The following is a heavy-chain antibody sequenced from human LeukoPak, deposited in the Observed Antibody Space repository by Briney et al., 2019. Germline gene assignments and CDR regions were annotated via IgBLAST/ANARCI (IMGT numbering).Heavy chain of an antibody. Sequence: PGGSLRLSCAASGFTFSTYRMNWVRQVPGKGLEWVSSISSSSSYIYYADSVKGRFTISRDNAKNSLFLQMHSLRAVDTAVYYCARDRIVGATYYFDYWGQGTLVTVSS. D-gene: IGHD1-26*01. CDR2: ISSSSSYI. CDR3: ARDRIVGATYYFDY. J-gene: IGHJ4*02. CDR1: GFTFSTYR. V-gene: IGHV3-21*01.